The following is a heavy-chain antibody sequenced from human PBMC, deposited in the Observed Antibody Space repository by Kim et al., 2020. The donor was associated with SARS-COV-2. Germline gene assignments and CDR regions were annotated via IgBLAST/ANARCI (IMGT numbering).Heavy chain of an antibody. Sequence: GGSLRLSCAASGFAFDDYAMHWVRQSPGKGLEWVSGITWNGRDLGYADSVRGRFTISRDNAKNSLSLEMNSLQPEDTAFYYCTEDMDASGIAADGYFQHWGQGTLVTVS. V-gene: IGHV3-9*01. J-gene: IGHJ1*01. CDR2: ITWNGRDL. CDR1: GFAFDDYA. CDR3: TEDMDASGIAADGYFQH. D-gene: IGHD6-13*01.